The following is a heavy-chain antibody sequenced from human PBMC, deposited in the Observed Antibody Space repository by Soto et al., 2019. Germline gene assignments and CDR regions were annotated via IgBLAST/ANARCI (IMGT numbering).Heavy chain of an antibody. CDR2: ITGGGSNT. CDR3: AKDSNKYSSSLRGRYFDY. D-gene: IGHD4-4*01. Sequence: EVQLLESGGGLVQRGGPLSLSCAASGFPFSSYVMSWVRQAPGKGLEWVSGITGGGSNTFYADSVKGRFTISRDNSKNPLLLQMNSLGAEDTAVYYCAKDSNKYSSSLRGRYFDYWGQGIGVTVSS. J-gene: IGHJ4*02. V-gene: IGHV3-23*01. CDR1: GFPFSSYV.